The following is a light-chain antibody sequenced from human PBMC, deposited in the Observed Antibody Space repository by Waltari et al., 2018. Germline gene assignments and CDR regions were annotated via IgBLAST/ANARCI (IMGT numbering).Light chain of an antibody. V-gene: IGLV3-21*02. J-gene: IGLJ2*01. CDR3: QVWDSSSDHLVV. Sequence: SYVLTQPPSVSVAPGQTARITCGGNNIGRERVHWYQQKPGQAPVLVVYDDGDRPSGIPERFSGSTSGNTATLTINRVEAGDEADYYCQVWDSSSDHLVVFGGGTKLTVL. CDR2: DDG. CDR1: NIGRER.